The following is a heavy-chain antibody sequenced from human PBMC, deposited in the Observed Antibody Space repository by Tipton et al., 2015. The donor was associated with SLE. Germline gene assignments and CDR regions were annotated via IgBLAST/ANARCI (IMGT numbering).Heavy chain of an antibody. V-gene: IGHV4-59*01. Sequence: TLSLTCTVSGTSISNYYWTWIRQPPGKGLEWIGYIHYSGTTNYNPSLKSRVTISMDTSKSQFSLKLNSVTAADTAFYYCARDWLDSGWYGGFDSWAQGTLVTVSS. D-gene: IGHD6-19*01. CDR3: ARDWLDSGWYGGFDS. CDR2: IHYSGTT. CDR1: GTSISNYY. J-gene: IGHJ4*02.